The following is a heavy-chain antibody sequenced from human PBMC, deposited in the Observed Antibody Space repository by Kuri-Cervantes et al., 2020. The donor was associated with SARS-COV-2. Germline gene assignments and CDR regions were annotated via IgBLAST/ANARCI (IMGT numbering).Heavy chain of an antibody. D-gene: IGHD1-7*01. Sequence: GGSLRLSCAASGFNFSRTDMHWVRQAPGKGLEWVAVISHNGKNKKCIASGKGRFTISRDNSQNTLYLQMNSLRDEDTAVYYCAREGVTGTTYYYYYGMDVWGQGTTVTVSS. CDR3: AREGVTGTTYYYYYGMDV. CDR1: GFNFSRTD. CDR2: ISHNGKNK. J-gene: IGHJ6*02. V-gene: IGHV3-30*03.